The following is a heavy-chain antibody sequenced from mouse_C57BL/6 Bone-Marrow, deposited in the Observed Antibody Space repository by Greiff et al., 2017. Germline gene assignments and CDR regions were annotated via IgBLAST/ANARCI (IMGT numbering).Heavy chain of an antibody. Sequence: VQLQQSGPVLVKPGASVKMSCKASGYTFTDYYMNWVKQSHGKSLEWIGVINPYNGGTSYNQKFKGKATLTVDKSSSTAYMELNSLTSEDSAVYYCARRSPYYYDNWGQGTTLTVSS. J-gene: IGHJ2*01. V-gene: IGHV1-19*01. CDR1: GYTFTDYY. CDR2: INPYNGGT. CDR3: ARRSPYYYDN.